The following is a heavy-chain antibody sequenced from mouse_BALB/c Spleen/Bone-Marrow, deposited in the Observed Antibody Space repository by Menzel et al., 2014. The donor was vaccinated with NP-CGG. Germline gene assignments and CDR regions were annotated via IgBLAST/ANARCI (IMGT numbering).Heavy chain of an antibody. CDR1: GYTFTSSW. D-gene: IGHD2-1*01. V-gene: IGHV1S130*01. CDR3: ARIYYGNFYAMDY. J-gene: IGHJ4*01. Sequence: QVQLQQSGSVLVRPGASVKLSCKASGYTFTSSWMHWAKQRPGQGLEWIGEIHPNSGNTNYNEKFKGKATLTVDTSSSTAYVDLSSLTSEDSAVHYCARIYYGNFYAMDYWGQGASVTVSS. CDR2: IHPNSGNT.